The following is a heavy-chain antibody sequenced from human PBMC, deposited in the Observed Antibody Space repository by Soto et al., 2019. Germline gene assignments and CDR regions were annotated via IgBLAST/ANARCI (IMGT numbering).Heavy chain of an antibody. CDR1: GFTFSTYW. J-gene: IGHJ4*02. V-gene: IGHV3-74*01. CDR3: TRVGYSSGYGF. D-gene: IGHD5-18*01. CDR2: INSDGSST. Sequence: EVHLVESGGGLVQPGGSLRLSCAASGFTFSTYWMHWVRQAPGKGLVWVSRINSDGSSTSYADSVKGRFTISRDNAKNTLNLQMTSLRAEDTAVYYCTRVGYSSGYGFWGQGTLVSVSS.